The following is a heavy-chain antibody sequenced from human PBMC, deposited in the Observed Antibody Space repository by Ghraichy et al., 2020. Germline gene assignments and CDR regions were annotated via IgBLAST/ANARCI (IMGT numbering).Heavy chain of an antibody. CDR2: INHSGST. J-gene: IGHJ4*02. D-gene: IGHD3-10*01. Sequence: SQTLSLTCAVYGGSFSGYYWSWIRQPPGKGLEWIGEINHSGSTNYNPSLKSRVTISVDTSKNQFSLKLSSVTAADTAVYYCARGRRLLWFREFLYYFDYWGQGTLVTVSS. CDR3: ARGRRLLWFREFLYYFDY. V-gene: IGHV4-34*01. CDR1: GGSFSGYY.